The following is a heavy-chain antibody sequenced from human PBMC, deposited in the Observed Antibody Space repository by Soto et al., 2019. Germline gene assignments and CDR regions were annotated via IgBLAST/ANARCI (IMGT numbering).Heavy chain of an antibody. J-gene: IGHJ4*02. CDR3: AVNYYDSSGLDY. Sequence: QVQLVQSGAEVKKPGASVKVSCKASGYTFTGYYMHWVRQAPGQGLEWMGWINPNSGGTNYAQKLQGWVTMTRDTSISTAYMELSRLRSDDTAVYYCAVNYYDSSGLDYWGQGTLVTVSS. CDR2: INPNSGGT. V-gene: IGHV1-2*04. D-gene: IGHD3-22*01. CDR1: GYTFTGYY.